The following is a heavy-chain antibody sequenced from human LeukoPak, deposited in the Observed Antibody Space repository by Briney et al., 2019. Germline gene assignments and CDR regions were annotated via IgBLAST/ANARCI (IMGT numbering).Heavy chain of an antibody. D-gene: IGHD2-8*02. CDR2: ITGGVTYI. CDR1: GFTFSSYS. Sequence: GGSLRLSCAASGFTFSSYSMTWVRQAPGKGLEWVSSITGGVTYIYYADSVKGRFTISRDNAKNSLFLQMNSLRAEDTAVYFCARGNWWVGAAQYCDYWGRGTLVTVSS. J-gene: IGHJ4*02. V-gene: IGHV3-21*01. CDR3: ARGNWWVGAAQYCDY.